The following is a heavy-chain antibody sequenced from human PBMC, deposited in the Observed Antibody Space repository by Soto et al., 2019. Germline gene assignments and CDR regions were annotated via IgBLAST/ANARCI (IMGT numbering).Heavy chain of an antibody. J-gene: IGHJ4*02. V-gene: IGHV1-69*04. D-gene: IGHD2-2*01. Sequence: GFSVNVACKTSGGTFSRYTISCLRQNPGQGLEWMGRIIPILGIANYAQKFQGRVTITADKSTSTAYMELSSLRSEDTAVYYCARDPDIVVVPAAMLDYWGQGTLVTVS. CDR1: GGTFSRYT. CDR3: ARDPDIVVVPAAMLDY. CDR2: IIPILGIA.